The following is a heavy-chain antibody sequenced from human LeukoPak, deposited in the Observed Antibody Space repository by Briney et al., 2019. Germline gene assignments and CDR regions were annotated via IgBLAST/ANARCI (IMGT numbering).Heavy chain of an antibody. CDR1: GITFSSCA. V-gene: IGHV3-23*01. Sequence: GGSLRLSCAASGITFSSCAMSWVRQAPGKGLEWVSLISGNGGRTHYADSVKGRFTISRDNSKNTLYLQMNSLRVEDTAVYYCTRDSTTFRFGYWGQGTLVTVSS. CDR2: ISGNGGRT. J-gene: IGHJ4*02. D-gene: IGHD4-11*01. CDR3: TRDSTTFRFGY.